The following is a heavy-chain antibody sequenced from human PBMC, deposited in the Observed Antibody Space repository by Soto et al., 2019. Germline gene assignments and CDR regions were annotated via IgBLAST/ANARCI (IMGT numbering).Heavy chain of an antibody. J-gene: IGHJ3*01. D-gene: IGHD3-22*01. CDR2: IGLGSSTK. V-gene: IGHV3-48*01. CDR3: ARDQLYYNDISGRPLNAFDV. CDR1: GFTFRNYG. Sequence: GGSLRLSCAASGFTFRNYGINWVRQAPGKGVEWVSYIGLGSSTKYYADSVEGRFTISRDNAKNSLYLQMNSLRAEDTAVYYCARDQLYYNDISGRPLNAFDVWGQGTMVTVSS.